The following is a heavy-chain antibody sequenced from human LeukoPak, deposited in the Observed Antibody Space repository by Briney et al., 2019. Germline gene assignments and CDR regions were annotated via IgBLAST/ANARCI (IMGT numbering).Heavy chain of an antibody. CDR3: AKGIVATPRANFDY. Sequence: PGGSLRLSCAASGFTFSSYAMSWVRQAPGKGLEWVPAISGSGGSTYYADSVKGRFTISRDNSKNTLYLQMNSLRAEDTAVYYCAKGIVATPRANFDYWGQGTLVTVSS. CDR1: GFTFSSYA. CDR2: ISGSGGST. J-gene: IGHJ4*02. D-gene: IGHD5-12*01. V-gene: IGHV3-23*01.